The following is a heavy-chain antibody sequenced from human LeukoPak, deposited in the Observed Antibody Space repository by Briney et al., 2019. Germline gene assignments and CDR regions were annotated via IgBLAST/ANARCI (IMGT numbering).Heavy chain of an antibody. D-gene: IGHD6-19*01. Sequence: GGSLRLSCAASGFSFNTYEMNWVRQAPGKGLEWISYVASSGTTKYYADSVKGRFTISRDNAKNSLYLQMNSLRVEDTAVDYCARSGWHDVFNYWGQGTLVTVSS. V-gene: IGHV3-48*03. CDR2: VASSGTTK. J-gene: IGHJ4*02. CDR1: GFSFNTYE. CDR3: ARSGWHDVFNY.